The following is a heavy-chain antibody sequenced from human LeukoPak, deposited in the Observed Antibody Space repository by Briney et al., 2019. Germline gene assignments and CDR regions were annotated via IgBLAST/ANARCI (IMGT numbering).Heavy chain of an antibody. CDR3: AKGTYYYGSASYCMDV. D-gene: IGHD3-10*01. CDR1: GFTFSSYA. V-gene: IGHV3-23*01. Sequence: GGSLRLSCAASGFTFSSYAMSWVRQAPGKGLEWVSTFSGSGGNTYYADSVKGRFTISRDNSKNTLYMQVNSLRAEDTAVYYCAKGTYYYGSASYCMDVWGKGTTVTVSS. J-gene: IGHJ6*04. CDR2: FSGSGGNT.